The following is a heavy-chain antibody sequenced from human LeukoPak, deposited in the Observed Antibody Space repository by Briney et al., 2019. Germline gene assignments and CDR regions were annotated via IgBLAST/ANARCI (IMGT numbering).Heavy chain of an antibody. Sequence: SETLSLTCAVSGGSISSGGYSWSWIRQPPGKGLEWTGYIYHSGSTYYNPSLKSRVTISVDRSKNQFSLKLSSVTAADTAVYYCARAGITIPWYFDLWGRGTLVTVSS. CDR1: GGSISSGGYS. V-gene: IGHV4-30-2*01. CDR2: IYHSGST. J-gene: IGHJ2*01. D-gene: IGHD2-21*01. CDR3: ARAGITIPWYFDL.